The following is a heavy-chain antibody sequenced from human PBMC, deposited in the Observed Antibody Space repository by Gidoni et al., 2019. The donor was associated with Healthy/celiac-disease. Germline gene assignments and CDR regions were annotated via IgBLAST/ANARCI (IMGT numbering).Heavy chain of an antibody. CDR1: GGTFSSYA. Sequence: QVQLVQSGAEVKKPGSAVEVSGKAPGGTFSSYAISWVRQAPGQGLEWMVGRIPIFGIANYAQKFQGRVTITADKSTSTAYMELSSQRSEDTAVYYCARGRYLGPGYWGQGTLVTVSS. J-gene: IGHJ4*02. V-gene: IGHV1-69*17. CDR2: RIPIFGIA. CDR3: ARGRYLGPGY. D-gene: IGHD1-26*01.